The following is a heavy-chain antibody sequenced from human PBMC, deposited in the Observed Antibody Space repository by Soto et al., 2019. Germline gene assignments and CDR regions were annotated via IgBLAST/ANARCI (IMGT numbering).Heavy chain of an antibody. Sequence: QVQLQESGPGLVKPSETLSLTCTVSGGSISSYYWSWIRQPPGKGLERIGHIYYSGSTHYNPSLKSRVTISVDTSKNQFSLKLSSVTAADTAVYYCARGTGARPYYYYGMDVWGQGTTVTVAS. CDR2: IYYSGST. D-gene: IGHD3-10*01. V-gene: IGHV4-59*01. CDR1: GGSISSYY. J-gene: IGHJ6*02. CDR3: ARGTGARPYYYYGMDV.